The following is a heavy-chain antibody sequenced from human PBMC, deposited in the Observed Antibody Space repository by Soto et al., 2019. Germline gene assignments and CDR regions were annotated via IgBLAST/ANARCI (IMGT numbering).Heavy chain of an antibody. CDR3: ARDSFLPTYYYDSSGYYTLPY. CDR2: INPSGGST. CDR1: GYTFTSYY. Sequence: GASVKVSCKASGYTFTSYYMHRVRQAPGQGLEWMGIINPSGGSTSYAQKFQGRVTMTRDTSTSTVYMELSSLRSEDTAVYYCARDSFLPTYYYDSSGYYTLPYWGQGTLVTVSS. V-gene: IGHV1-46*01. D-gene: IGHD3-22*01. J-gene: IGHJ4*02.